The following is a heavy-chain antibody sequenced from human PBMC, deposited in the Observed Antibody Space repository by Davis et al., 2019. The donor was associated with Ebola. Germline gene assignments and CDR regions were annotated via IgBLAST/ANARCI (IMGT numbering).Heavy chain of an antibody. D-gene: IGHD6-13*01. CDR2: IRSKANSYAT. J-gene: IGHJ4*02. CDR1: GFTLSGPA. V-gene: IGHV3-73*01. CDR3: TRYGDSSSWYLFDY. Sequence: GESLKIPCAASGFTLSGPAMHWVRQASGKGLEWVGRIRSKANSYATAYAASVKGRFTISRDDSKNTAYLQMNSLKTEDTAVYYCTRYGDSSSWYLFDYWGQGTLVTVSS.